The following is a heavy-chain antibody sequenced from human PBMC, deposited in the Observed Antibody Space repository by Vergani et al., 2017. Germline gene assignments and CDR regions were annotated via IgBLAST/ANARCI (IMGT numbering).Heavy chain of an antibody. CDR1: GGSISAGYYF. CDR3: ARRSGGYYSGGKVHPLRTAFDV. J-gene: IGHJ3*01. CDR2: ISSSGNA. V-gene: IGHV4-61*02. D-gene: IGHD2-15*01. Sequence: QVQLQASGPGRVKPSQTLSLTCTMSGGSISAGYYFWSWIRQPAGKGLEWLGHISSSGNASLIPSLTTRVSMSGDTSKNQFSLTVTSVPAADTAIYFCARRSGGYYSGGKVHPLRTAFDVWGHGTVVTVSS.